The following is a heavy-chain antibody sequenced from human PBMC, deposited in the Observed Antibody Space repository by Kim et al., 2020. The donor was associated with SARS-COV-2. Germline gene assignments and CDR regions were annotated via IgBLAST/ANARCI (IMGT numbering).Heavy chain of an antibody. CDR2: INYSGST. CDR3: ARYSYYYYHMDV. V-gene: IGHV4-39*01. CDR1: GGSISSGGYY. Sequence: SETLSLTCTVSGGSISSGGYYWGWIRQPPGKGLEWIGNINYSGSTYSNPTMKSGVTISVDTSKRQFSLKLSSATAADTAVYYCARYSYYYYHMDVWGKGTTFPVSS. J-gene: IGHJ6*03.